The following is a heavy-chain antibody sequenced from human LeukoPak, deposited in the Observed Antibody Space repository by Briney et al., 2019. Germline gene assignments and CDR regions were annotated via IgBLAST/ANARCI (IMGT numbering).Heavy chain of an antibody. D-gene: IGHD3-3*01. CDR1: GYTFTGYY. V-gene: IGHV1-2*02. Sequence: ASVKVSCKASGYTFTGYYMHWVRQAPGQGLEWMGWINPNSGGTNYAQKFQGRVTMTRDTSISTAYMELSRLRSADTAVYYCARGSRAWGAFWSGYVGMDVWGQGTTVTVSS. J-gene: IGHJ6*02. CDR3: ARGSRAWGAFWSGYVGMDV. CDR2: INPNSGGT.